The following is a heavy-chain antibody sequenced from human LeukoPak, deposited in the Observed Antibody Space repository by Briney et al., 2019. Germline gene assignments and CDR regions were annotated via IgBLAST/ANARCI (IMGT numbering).Heavy chain of an antibody. Sequence: GGSLRLSCAASGFTFSSYGMHWVRQAPGKGLEWVAVISYDGSNKYYADSVKGRFTISRDNSKNTLYLQMNSLRAEDTAVYYCASGGSYQLLYRDFDYWGQGTLVTVSS. CDR1: GFTFSSYG. CDR3: ASGGSYQLLYRDFDY. J-gene: IGHJ4*02. V-gene: IGHV3-30*03. D-gene: IGHD2-2*02. CDR2: ISYDGSNK.